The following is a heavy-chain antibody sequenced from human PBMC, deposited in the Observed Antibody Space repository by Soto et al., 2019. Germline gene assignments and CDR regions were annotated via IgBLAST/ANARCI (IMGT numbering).Heavy chain of an antibody. D-gene: IGHD2-2*01. J-gene: IGHJ6*03. CDR2: IYYSGST. V-gene: IGHV4-59*08. CDR3: ARGVPAAIAALYYYYYMDV. Sequence: SETLSLTCTVSGGSISSYYWSWIRQPPGKGLEWIGYIYYSGSTNYNPSLKSRVTISVDTSKNQFSLKLSSVTAADTAVYYCARGVPAAIAALYYYYYMDVWGKGTTVTVSS. CDR1: GGSISSYY.